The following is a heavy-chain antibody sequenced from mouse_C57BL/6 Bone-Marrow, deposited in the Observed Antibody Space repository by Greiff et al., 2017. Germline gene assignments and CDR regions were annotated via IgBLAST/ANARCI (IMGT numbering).Heavy chain of an antibody. J-gene: IGHJ2*01. CDR2: IYPGSGST. CDR3: ASGDLIPTAVAPLYFDF. D-gene: IGHD1-1*01. Sequence: QVQLQQPGAELLKPGASVKMSCKASGYTFTSYWITWVKQRPGQGLEWIGDIYPGSGSTNYNEKFKSKATLTVDTSSSTAYMQLSSLTSEDSAVYYCASGDLIPTAVAPLYFDFWGQGTALTVSS. CDR1: GYTFTSYW. V-gene: IGHV1-55*01.